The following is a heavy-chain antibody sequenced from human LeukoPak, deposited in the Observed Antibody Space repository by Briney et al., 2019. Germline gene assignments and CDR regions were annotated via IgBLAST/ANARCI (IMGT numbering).Heavy chain of an antibody. CDR1: GASISSSHFY. Sequence: ETLSLTCTVSGASISSSHFYWGWVRQAPGKGLEWVSVIYSGGSTYYADSVKGRFTISRDNSKNMLYLQMNSLRAEDTAVYYCARDVFQPPTWGQGTMVTVSS. V-gene: IGHV3-66*01. D-gene: IGHD2-21*01. CDR3: ARDVFQPPT. J-gene: IGHJ3*01. CDR2: IYSGGST.